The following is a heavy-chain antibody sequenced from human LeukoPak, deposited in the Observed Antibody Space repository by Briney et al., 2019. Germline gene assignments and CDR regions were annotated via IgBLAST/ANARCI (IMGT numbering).Heavy chain of an antibody. CDR1: GFTFSSYS. D-gene: IGHD3-3*01. Sequence: PGGSLGLSCAASGFTFSSYSMNWVRQAPGKGLEWVSYISSSSSTIYYADSVKGRFTISRDNARNSLFLQMNSLTAEDTAIYYCARSLISAVIGMDVWGQGTAVTVSS. V-gene: IGHV3-48*04. CDR3: ARSLISAVIGMDV. CDR2: ISSSSSTI. J-gene: IGHJ6*02.